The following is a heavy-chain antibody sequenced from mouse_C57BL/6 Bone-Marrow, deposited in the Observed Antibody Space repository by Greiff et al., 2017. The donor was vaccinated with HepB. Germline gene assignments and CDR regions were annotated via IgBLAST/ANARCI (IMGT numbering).Heavy chain of an antibody. CDR1: GFNIKDDY. CDR3: TTCGDFDY. J-gene: IGHJ2*01. Sequence: EVKLQESGAELVRPGASVKLSCTASGFNIKDDYMHWVKQRPEQGLEWIGWIDPENGDTEYASKFQGKATITADTSSNTAYLQLSSLTSEDTAVYYCTTCGDFDYWGQGTTLTVSS. CDR2: IDPENGDT. V-gene: IGHV14-4*01.